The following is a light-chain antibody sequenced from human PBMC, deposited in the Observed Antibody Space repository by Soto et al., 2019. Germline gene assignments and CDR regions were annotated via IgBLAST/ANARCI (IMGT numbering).Light chain of an antibody. CDR2: GNS. J-gene: IGLJ2*01. CDR3: QSYDSSLNVV. Sequence: QSVLTQPPSVSGAPGQRVTISCTGSSSNIGAGYDVHWYQQLPGTAPKLLIYGNSNRPSGVPDRFSGSKSGTSASLAITGLQAEEEDDYYCQSYDSSLNVVFGGGTKLTVL. CDR1: SSNIGAGYD. V-gene: IGLV1-40*01.